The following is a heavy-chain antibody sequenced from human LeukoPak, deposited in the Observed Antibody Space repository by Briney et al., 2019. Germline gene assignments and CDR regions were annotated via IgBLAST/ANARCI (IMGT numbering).Heavy chain of an antibody. D-gene: IGHD1/OR15-1a*01. V-gene: IGHV3-74*01. CDR2: INFDGSEV. CDR1: GVTLRGYW. J-gene: IGHJ4*02. CDR3: ARNLREHDY. Sequence: PGGSLRLSCVGSGVTLRGYWMYWVRQPPGEGLMWVSRINFDGSEVTYADSVKGRFTVSRDNAKNTLYLQMGSLRVEDTAVYYCARNLREHDYWGQGTLVTVSS.